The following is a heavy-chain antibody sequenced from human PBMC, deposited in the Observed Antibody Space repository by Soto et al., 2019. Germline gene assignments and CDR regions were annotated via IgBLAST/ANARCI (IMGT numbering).Heavy chain of an antibody. CDR3: ARDRSVRGVIRSGGMDV. J-gene: IGHJ6*02. CDR1: GGSISSGGYY. CDR2: IYYSGST. Sequence: QVQLQESGPGLVKPSQTLSLTCTVSGGSISSGGYYWSWIRQHPGKGLEWIGYIYYSGSTYYNPSLKSRVTISVDTSKNQFYLKLSSVTAADTAVYYCARDRSVRGVIRSGGMDVWGQGTTVTVSS. V-gene: IGHV4-31*03. D-gene: IGHD3-10*01.